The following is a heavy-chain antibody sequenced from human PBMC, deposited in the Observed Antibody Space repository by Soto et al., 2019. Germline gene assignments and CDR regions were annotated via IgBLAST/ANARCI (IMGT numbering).Heavy chain of an antibody. V-gene: IGHV2-5*01. D-gene: IGHD3-9*01. CDR3: AHSLGWLLASNWFDP. CDR2: IYWNDDK. Sequence: QITLKESGPTLVKPTQTLTLTCTFSGFSLSTSGVGVGWIRQPPGKALEWLAVIYWNDDKRYSPALKSRLTITKDTSKNQVVRTMTNMDPVDTATYYCAHSLGWLLASNWFDPWGQGTLVTVSS. J-gene: IGHJ5*02. CDR1: GFSLSTSGVG.